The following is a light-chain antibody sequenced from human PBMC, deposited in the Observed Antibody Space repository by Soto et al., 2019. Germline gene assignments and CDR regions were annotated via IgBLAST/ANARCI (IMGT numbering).Light chain of an antibody. V-gene: IGLV3-25*03. J-gene: IGLJ2*01. CDR2: KDS. Sequence: SYELTQPPSVSVSPGQTARITCSGDALPKQYAYWYQQKPGQAPVLVIYKDSERPSGIPERFSGSSSGTTVTLTISGVQEEDEADYYCQSADSSDTYVVFGGGTKLTVL. CDR1: ALPKQY. CDR3: QSADSSDTYVV.